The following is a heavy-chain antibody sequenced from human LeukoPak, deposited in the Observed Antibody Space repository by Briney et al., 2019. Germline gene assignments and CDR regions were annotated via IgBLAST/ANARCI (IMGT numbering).Heavy chain of an antibody. CDR3: ARDGYYDSSGYYPLRY. CDR2: IYSGGST. V-gene: IGHV3-53*01. Sequence: GGSLRLSCAASGFTVSSNYMSWVRQTPGKGLEWVSVIYSGGSTYYADSVKGRFTISRDNSKNTLYLQMNSLRAEDTAVYYCARDGYYDSSGYYPLRYWGQGTLVTVSS. D-gene: IGHD3-22*01. CDR1: GFTVSSNY. J-gene: IGHJ4*02.